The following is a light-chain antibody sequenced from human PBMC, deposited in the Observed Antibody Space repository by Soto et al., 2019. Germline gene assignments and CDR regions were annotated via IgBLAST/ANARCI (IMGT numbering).Light chain of an antibody. CDR2: EVS. V-gene: IGLV2-14*01. CDR3: SSYTSSSTRV. CDR1: SSDVGGYNY. J-gene: IGLJ3*02. Sequence: QSALTQPASGSRSPGQSITISCTGTSSDVGGYNYVSWFQHHPGKAPKLMIYEVSNRPSGVSNRFSGSKSGNTASLTISGLQAEDEPDYYCSSYTSSSTRVFGGGTKVTLL.